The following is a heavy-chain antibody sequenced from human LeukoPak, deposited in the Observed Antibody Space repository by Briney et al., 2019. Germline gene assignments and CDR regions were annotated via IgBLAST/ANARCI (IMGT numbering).Heavy chain of an antibody. CDR2: IYDGGST. CDR1: GFTVSSNY. Sequence: GGSLRLSCAVSGFTVSSNYMSWVRQAPGKGLEWVSVIYDGGSTDYAESVKGRFTISRDNSKNTLYLQMNSLRAEETVVYYCARDWGYCSSTSCHVFDYWGQGTLVTVSS. J-gene: IGHJ4*02. V-gene: IGHV3-53*01. CDR3: ARDWGYCSSTSCHVFDY. D-gene: IGHD2-2*01.